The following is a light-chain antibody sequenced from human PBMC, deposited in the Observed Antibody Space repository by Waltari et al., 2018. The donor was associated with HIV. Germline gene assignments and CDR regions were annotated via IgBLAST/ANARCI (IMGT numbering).Light chain of an antibody. Sequence: QLVLIQSPSASASLGASVKLTCTLSSGHSSNAIAWPQQQPEKGARYVWKDNRDGSHIRVLGLAAGITGSSSGAECYRSVSSLQSEDEAGYFCQACCTHVLFGGGTKRTVL. J-gene: IGLJ2*01. CDR1: SGHSSNA. CDR2: DNRDGSH. CDR3: QACCTHVL. V-gene: IGLV4-69*01.